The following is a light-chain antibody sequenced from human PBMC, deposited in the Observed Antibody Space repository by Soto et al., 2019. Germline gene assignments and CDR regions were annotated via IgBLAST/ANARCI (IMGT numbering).Light chain of an antibody. CDR1: QSVSNNY. J-gene: IGKJ1*01. Sequence: ELVLTQSPGTLSLSPGERATLSCRASQSVSNNYLAWYQQKPGQAPRLLIYGASNRATGIPDRFIGSGSGTEFTLTISRLEPEDFAVDYCQQYGSSGTFGQGTKVDIK. CDR2: GAS. V-gene: IGKV3-20*01. CDR3: QQYGSSGT.